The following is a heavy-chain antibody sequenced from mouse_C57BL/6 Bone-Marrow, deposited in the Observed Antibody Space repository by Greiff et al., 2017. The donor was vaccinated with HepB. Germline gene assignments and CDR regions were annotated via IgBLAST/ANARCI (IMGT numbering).Heavy chain of an antibody. CDR3: ARSTMVSPFAY. Sequence: EVQRVESGGGLVKPGGSLKLSCAASGFTFSDYGMHWVRQAPEKGLEWAAYISSGSSTIYYADTVKGRFTISRDNAKNTLFLQMTSLRSEDTAMYYCARSTMVSPFAYWGQGTLVTVSA. V-gene: IGHV5-17*01. CDR1: GFTFSDYG. D-gene: IGHD2-2*01. J-gene: IGHJ3*01. CDR2: ISSGSSTI.